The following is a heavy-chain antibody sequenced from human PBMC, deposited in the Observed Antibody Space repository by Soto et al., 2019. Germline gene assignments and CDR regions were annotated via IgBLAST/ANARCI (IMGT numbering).Heavy chain of an antibody. CDR2: INAGNGNT. J-gene: IGHJ5*02. V-gene: IGHV1-3*01. CDR1: GYTFTSYA. CDR3: ARDGVYDSSGYYRWFDP. Sequence: GASVKVSCKASGYTFTSYAMHWVRQAPGQRLEWMGWINAGNGNTKYSQKFQGRVTITRDTSASTAYMELSSLRSEDTAVYYCARDGVYDSSGYYRWFDPWGQGTLVTVSS. D-gene: IGHD3-22*01.